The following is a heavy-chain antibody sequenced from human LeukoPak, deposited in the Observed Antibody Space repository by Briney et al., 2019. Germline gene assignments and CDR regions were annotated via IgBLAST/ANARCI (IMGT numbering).Heavy chain of an antibody. V-gene: IGHV1-69*06. D-gene: IGHD3-22*01. CDR3: ARETYSYDSSGYAGGDY. J-gene: IGHJ4*02. CDR1: GGTFSSYA. Sequence: WASVKVSCKASGGTFSSYAISWVRQATGQGLEWMGGIIPMFGTANYAQKFQGRVTITADKSTSTAYMELSSLRSEDTAVYYCARETYSYDSSGYAGGDYWGQGTLVTVSS. CDR2: IIPMFGTA.